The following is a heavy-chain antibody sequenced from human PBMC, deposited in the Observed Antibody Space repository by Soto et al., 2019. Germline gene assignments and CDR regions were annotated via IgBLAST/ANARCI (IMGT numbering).Heavy chain of an antibody. D-gene: IGHD7-27*01. Sequence: EVQLVESGGGLVKPGGSLRLSCPVSGFTLGSYSMNWVRQAPGKGLEWGSSISSSSSYIYYSDSVKGRFTISRDNAKNSLYLQMNSLRAEDTAVYYCARKLGPTDYYFVMDVWGQGTTVTVSS. V-gene: IGHV3-21*06. CDR2: ISSSSSYI. CDR1: GFTLGSYS. J-gene: IGHJ6*02. CDR3: ARKLGPTDYYFVMDV.